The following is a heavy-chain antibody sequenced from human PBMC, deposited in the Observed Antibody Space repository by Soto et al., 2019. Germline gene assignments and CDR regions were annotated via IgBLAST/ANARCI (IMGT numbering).Heavy chain of an antibody. Sequence: QVQLQESGPGLVKPSQTLSLTCTVSGGSISSGGYYWTWIRQHPGKGLEWIGYNSYSGITSYNPSLKSRVTISLDTSKNQFSLKLSSVTAADTAVYYCARGSSIAGLYYGMDVWGQGTTVTVSS. CDR2: NSYSGIT. D-gene: IGHD6-6*01. J-gene: IGHJ6*02. CDR1: GGSISSGGYY. CDR3: ARGSSIAGLYYGMDV. V-gene: IGHV4-31*03.